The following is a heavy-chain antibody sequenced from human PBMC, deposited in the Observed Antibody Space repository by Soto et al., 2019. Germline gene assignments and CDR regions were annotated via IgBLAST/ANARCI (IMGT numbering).Heavy chain of an antibody. CDR2: IYYSGST. CDR3: ARGGGGSYDSNYGMDV. D-gene: IGHD1-26*01. Sequence: QVQLQESGPGLVKPSQTLSLTCTVSGGSISSGGYYWSWIRQHPGKGLEWIGYIYYSGSTYYNPPLKSRVTISVDTSKNQFSLKLSSVTAADTAVYYCARGGGGSYDSNYGMDVWGQGTTVTVSS. V-gene: IGHV4-31*03. CDR1: GGSISSGGYY. J-gene: IGHJ6*02.